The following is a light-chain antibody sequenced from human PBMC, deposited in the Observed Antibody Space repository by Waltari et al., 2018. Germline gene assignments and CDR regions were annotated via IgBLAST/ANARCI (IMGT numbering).Light chain of an antibody. J-gene: IGLJ2*01. CDR1: KCGLTY. Sequence: SYDLPQPPSVSVSPGQTANIICSADKCGLTYGGWYQQKPGRSPRLVIYQTNKRPSGIPERFSGSNSGNAATLTISGTQAMDEADYFCQAWDGSTVLFGGGTKLTVL. CDR2: QTN. V-gene: IGLV3-1*01. CDR3: QAWDGSTVL.